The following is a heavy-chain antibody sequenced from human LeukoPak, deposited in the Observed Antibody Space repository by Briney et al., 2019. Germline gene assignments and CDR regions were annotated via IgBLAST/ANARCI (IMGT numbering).Heavy chain of an antibody. J-gene: IGHJ4*02. V-gene: IGHV3-21*04. CDR1: GFTFSSYS. CDR3: AKGVLPTGFDY. D-gene: IGHD3-10*01. Sequence: GGSLRLSCAASGFTFSSYSMNWVRQAPGKGLEWVSSITSSGRYIYYADSVKGRFTISRDNSENSLYLQMDSLTAEDTAIYYCAKGVLPTGFDYWGQGTLVTVSS. CDR2: ITSSGRYI.